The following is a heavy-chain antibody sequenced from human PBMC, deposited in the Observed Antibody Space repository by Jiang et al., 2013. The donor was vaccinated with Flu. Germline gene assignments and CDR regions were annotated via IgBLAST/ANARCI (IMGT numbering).Heavy chain of an antibody. Sequence: GAEVKKPGASVKVSCKASGYTFTGYYMHWVRQAPGQGLEWMGWINPNSGGTNYAQKFQGRVTMTRDTSISTAYMELSRLRSDDTAVYYCARAPYGSGSYPDYWGQGTLVTVSS. D-gene: IGHD3-10*01. CDR3: ARAPYGSGSYPDY. V-gene: IGHV1-2*02. CDR1: GYTFTGYY. J-gene: IGHJ4*02. CDR2: INPNSGGT.